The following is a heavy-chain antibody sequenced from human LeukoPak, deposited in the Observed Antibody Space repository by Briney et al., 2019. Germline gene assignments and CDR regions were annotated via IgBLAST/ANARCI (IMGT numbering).Heavy chain of an antibody. CDR2: IYYSGST. CDR3: ARDVTTYCSGGICQGYFDY. V-gene: IGHV4-59*12. D-gene: IGHD2-15*01. Sequence: SETLSLTCTVSGGSISSYYWSWIRQPPGKGLEWIGYIYYSGSTNYNPSLKSRVTISVDTSKNQFSLKLSSVTAADTAVYYCARDVTTYCSGGICQGYFDYWGQGTLVTVSS. J-gene: IGHJ4*02. CDR1: GGSISSYY.